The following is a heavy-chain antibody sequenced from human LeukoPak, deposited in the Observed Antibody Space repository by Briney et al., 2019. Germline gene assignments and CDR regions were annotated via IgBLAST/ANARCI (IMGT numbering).Heavy chain of an antibody. D-gene: IGHD2-2*01. CDR3: AKLSGYCTSTSCYRYYYYGMDV. CDR1: GFTFSSYA. Sequence: GGSLRLSCAASGFTFSSYAMSWVRQAPGKGLEWVSGFSGSGGSTYYADSVKGRFTISRDNSKNTLYLQMNSLRAEDTAVYYCAKLSGYCTSTSCYRYYYYGMDVWGHGTTVTVSS. CDR2: FSGSGGST. J-gene: IGHJ6*02. V-gene: IGHV3-23*01.